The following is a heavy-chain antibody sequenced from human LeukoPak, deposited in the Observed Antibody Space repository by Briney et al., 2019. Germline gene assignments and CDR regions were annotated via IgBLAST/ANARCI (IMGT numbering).Heavy chain of an antibody. J-gene: IGHJ6*03. V-gene: IGHV3-53*01. CDR3: ARGSDSSSWFSRDYYYYMDV. Sequence: GGSLRLSCAASGFTVSSNYMSWVRQAPGKGLEWVSVIYSGGSTYYADSVKGRFTISRDNSKNTLYLQMNSLRAEDTAVYYCARGSDSSSWFSRDYYYYMDVWGKGTTVTVSS. CDR1: GFTVSSNY. CDR2: IYSGGST. D-gene: IGHD6-13*01.